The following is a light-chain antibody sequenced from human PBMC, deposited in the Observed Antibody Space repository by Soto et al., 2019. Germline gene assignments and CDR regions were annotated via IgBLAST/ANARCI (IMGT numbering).Light chain of an antibody. CDR3: QQTRAYPST. Sequence: EIVLTHSPSTLSVSPGERVTLSCRASQSVDINLAWYQQKPGQAPRLLIYGASTRATGIPDRFSGSGSGTDFTLTISSLQAEDVAVYYCQQTRAYPSTFGGGTKVDIK. J-gene: IGKJ4*01. V-gene: IGKV3D-15*01. CDR2: GAS. CDR1: QSVDIN.